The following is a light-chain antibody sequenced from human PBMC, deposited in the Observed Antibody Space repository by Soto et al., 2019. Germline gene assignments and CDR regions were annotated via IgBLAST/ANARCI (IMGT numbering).Light chain of an antibody. CDR3: SSCRGSDIV. CDR2: EVS. V-gene: IGLV2-8*01. CDR1: SSDVGACNS. J-gene: IGLJ2*01. Sequence: QSALTQPPSASGSPGQSVTISCTGTSSDVGACNSVSWYQQHPGKVPKLLISEVSKRPSGVPDRFSGSKSGNTASLIVSGLQAEDEADYYCSSCRGSDIVFGGGTKLTVL.